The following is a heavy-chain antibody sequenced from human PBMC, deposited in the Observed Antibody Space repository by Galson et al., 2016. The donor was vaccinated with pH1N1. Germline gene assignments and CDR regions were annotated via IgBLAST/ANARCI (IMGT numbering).Heavy chain of an antibody. V-gene: IGHV2-5*02. CDR1: GFSVNSSGVG. Sequence: PALVKPTQTLTLTCTFSGFSVNSSGVGVGWIRQPPGKALEWLALSYWDDDKRYSTSLKSRLTITKDTPKNQVVLTMTNMDPVDTATYSCANREVIIKHAFEFWGQGTMVTVSS. J-gene: IGHJ3*01. CDR3: ANREVIIKHAFEF. D-gene: IGHD2-21*01. CDR2: SYWDDDK.